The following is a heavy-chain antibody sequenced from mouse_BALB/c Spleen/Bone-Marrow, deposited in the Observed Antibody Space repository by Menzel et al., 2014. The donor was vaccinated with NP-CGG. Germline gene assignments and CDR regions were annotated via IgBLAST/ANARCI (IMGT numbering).Heavy chain of an antibody. J-gene: IGHJ4*01. D-gene: IGHD1-1*01. Sequence: QVQLQQSGPDLVAPSLSLSITCTVSGFSLTSSGVHWVRQPPGKGLEWLVVIWSDGSTTYNSALKSRLSITKDNSKSQVFLKMNSLQTDDTAMYYCARHEGYYYYGSSYAMGYWGQGTSVTVSS. CDR3: ARHEGYYYYGSSYAMGY. V-gene: IGHV2-6-2*01. CDR2: IWSDGST. CDR1: GFSLTSSG.